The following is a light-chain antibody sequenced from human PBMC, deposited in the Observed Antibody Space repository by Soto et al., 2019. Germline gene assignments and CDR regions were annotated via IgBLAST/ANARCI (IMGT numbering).Light chain of an antibody. CDR3: HRYGSSPPYT. J-gene: IGKJ2*01. CDR1: QSVSRSY. CDR2: GAS. Sequence: EIVLTQSPGTLSLSPGERATLSCRASQSVSRSYLAWYQQKPGQAPRLLIYGASSRATGIPDRFSGSGSGTDFTLTISRLEPEDFAVYYCHRYGSSPPYTFGQGTKLEIK. V-gene: IGKV3-20*01.